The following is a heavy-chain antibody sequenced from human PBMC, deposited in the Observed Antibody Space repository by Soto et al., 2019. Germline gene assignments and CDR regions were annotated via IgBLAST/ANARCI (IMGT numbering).Heavy chain of an antibody. CDR2: INPNSGGT. CDR3: ARGSSSGYDFDY. J-gene: IGHJ4*02. CDR1: GYTFTGYY. Sequence: ASVKVSCKASGYTFTGYYMHWGRQAPGQGLEWMGWINPNSGGTNYAQKFQGWVTMTRDTSNSTAYMELIRLGSDATAVYSCARGSSSGYDFDYWGQGTLVTVSS. V-gene: IGHV1-2*04. D-gene: IGHD5-12*01.